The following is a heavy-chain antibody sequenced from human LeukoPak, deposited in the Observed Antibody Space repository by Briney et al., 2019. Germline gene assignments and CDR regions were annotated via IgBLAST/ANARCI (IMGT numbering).Heavy chain of an antibody. CDR2: ISYDGLNK. Sequence: QPGGSLRLSCAVSGFTFSAYGMHWVRQAPGKGLEWVAIISYDGLNKYYPDSVKGRFTISRDNSKNTLYLQMNSLRAEDTAVYYCAKDTRDDHHSDYWGQGTLVTVSS. CDR1: GFTFSAYG. D-gene: IGHD1-14*01. J-gene: IGHJ4*02. CDR3: AKDTRDDHHSDY. V-gene: IGHV3-30*18.